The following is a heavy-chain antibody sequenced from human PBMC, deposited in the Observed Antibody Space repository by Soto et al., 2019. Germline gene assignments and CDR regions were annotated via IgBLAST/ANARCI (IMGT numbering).Heavy chain of an antibody. D-gene: IGHD6-13*01. CDR2: ISSSSSYI. CDR1: GFTFSSYS. J-gene: IGHJ4*02. V-gene: IGHV3-21*01. Sequence: ALRLSCAASGFTFSSYSMNWVRQAQGKGLKWVSSISSSSSYIYYADSVKGRFTISRDNAKNSLYLQMNSLRAEDTAVYYCARLMYSRSWYPPANYWGQGTLVTV. CDR3: ARLMYSRSWYPPANY.